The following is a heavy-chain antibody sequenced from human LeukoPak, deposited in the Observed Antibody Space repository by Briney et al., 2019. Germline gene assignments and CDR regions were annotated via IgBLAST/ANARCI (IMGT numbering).Heavy chain of an antibody. J-gene: IGHJ3*02. D-gene: IGHD4-23*01. Sequence: PGGSLRLSCAASGFTFSSYAMSWVRQAPGKGLEWVSAISGSGGSTYYADSVKGRFTISRDNSENTLYLQMNSLRAEDTAVYYCAKERIDYGGPGRGAFDIWGQGTMVTVSS. CDR2: ISGSGGST. CDR1: GFTFSSYA. CDR3: AKERIDYGGPGRGAFDI. V-gene: IGHV3-23*01.